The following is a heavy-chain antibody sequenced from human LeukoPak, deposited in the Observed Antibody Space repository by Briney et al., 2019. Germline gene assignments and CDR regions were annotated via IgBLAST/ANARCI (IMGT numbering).Heavy chain of an antibody. CDR2: ISSSGSTI. Sequence: GGPLRPSCAASGFTFSSYEMNWVRQAPGKGLEWVSYISSSGSTIYYADSVKGRFTISRDNAKNSLYLQMNSLRAEDTAVYYCARGLVGATTDYWGQGTLVTVSS. CDR3: ARGLVGATTDY. CDR1: GFTFSSYE. J-gene: IGHJ4*02. V-gene: IGHV3-48*03. D-gene: IGHD1-26*01.